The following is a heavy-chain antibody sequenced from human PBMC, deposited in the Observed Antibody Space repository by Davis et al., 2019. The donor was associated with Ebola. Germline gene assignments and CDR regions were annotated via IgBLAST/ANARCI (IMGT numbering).Heavy chain of an antibody. D-gene: IGHD3-16*01. CDR1: GYSISSGYY. V-gene: IGHV4-38-2*02. CDR3: ARATIGGFPRVYYYYMDV. CDR2: IYHSGST. Sequence: PSETLSLTCSVSGYSISSGYYWGWIRQPPGKGLEWIANIYHSGSTYYNPSLKSRVTISVDTSKNQFSLKLSSVTAADTAVYYCARATIGGFPRVYYYYMDVWGKGTTVTVSS. J-gene: IGHJ6*03.